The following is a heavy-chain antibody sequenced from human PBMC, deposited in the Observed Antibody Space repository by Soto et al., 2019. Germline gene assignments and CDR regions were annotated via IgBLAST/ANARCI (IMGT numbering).Heavy chain of an antibody. CDR2: ISATGGGT. CDR3: AKDRRAGGNSAFYFDF. Sequence: CCAASGFKFSNYAMSWVRQAPGKGLEWVSLISATGGGTYYADSVKGRFTISRDNSHNTLYLQVHSLTAEDTAVYYCAKDRRAGGNSAFYFDFWGQGAQVTVSS. CDR1: GFKFSNYA. J-gene: IGHJ4*02. D-gene: IGHD3-16*01. V-gene: IGHV3-23*01.